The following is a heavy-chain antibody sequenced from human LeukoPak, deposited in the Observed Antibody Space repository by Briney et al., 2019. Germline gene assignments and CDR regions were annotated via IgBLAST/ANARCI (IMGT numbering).Heavy chain of an antibody. CDR3: ASSPRYYYYYMDV. V-gene: IGHV3-21*01. CDR2: ISSSNSYI. Sequence: GGSLRLSCAASGFTFSSYSMNWVRQAPGKGLEWVSYISSSNSYIYYADSVKGRFTISRDNAKNSLYLQMNSLRAEDTAVYYCASSPRYYYYYMDVWGKGTTVTVSS. J-gene: IGHJ6*03. CDR1: GFTFSSYS.